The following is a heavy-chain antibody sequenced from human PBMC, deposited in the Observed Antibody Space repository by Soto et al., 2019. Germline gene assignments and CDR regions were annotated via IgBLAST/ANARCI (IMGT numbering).Heavy chain of an antibody. D-gene: IGHD2-15*01. CDR2: INPKSGRT. Sequence: GASVKVSCKASGYTFTGYYMHWVRQAPGQGLEWMGWINPKSGRTTYAQKFQGWVTMTRDTSISTAYMERSRLRSDDTAVYYCARGSLAVVTENWFDPWGQGTLVTVSS. CDR1: GYTFTGYY. J-gene: IGHJ5*02. CDR3: ARGSLAVVTENWFDP. V-gene: IGHV1-2*04.